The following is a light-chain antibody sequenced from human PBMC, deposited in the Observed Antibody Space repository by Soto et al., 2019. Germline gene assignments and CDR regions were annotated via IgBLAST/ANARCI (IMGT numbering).Light chain of an antibody. V-gene: IGLV2-8*01. CDR2: EFN. CDR3: RAYAGSNDFVV. Sequence: QSVLTQPPSASGSPGQSVTISCTGTSSDVGNYNYVSWYQQHPGKAPKLVIYEFNKRPSVVPDRFSGSKSGNTASLTVSGVQAEDESDYFCRAYAGSNDFVVFGGGTKLTV. CDR1: SSDVGNYNY. J-gene: IGLJ2*01.